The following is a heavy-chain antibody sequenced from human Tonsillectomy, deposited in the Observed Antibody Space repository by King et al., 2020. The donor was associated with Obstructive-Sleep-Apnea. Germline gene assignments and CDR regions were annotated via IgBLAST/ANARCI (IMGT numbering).Heavy chain of an antibody. D-gene: IGHD6-19*01. J-gene: IGHJ4*02. Sequence: VQLQESGPGLVKPSQTLSLTCTVSGASIGSGGHYWSWIRQHPGQGLECFGYIHHSGTTYYNPSLKSRLAISVDTSKNQFSLKLISVTAADTAVYYCARFEIAVAGFDYWGQGTLVTVSS. CDR1: GASIGSGGHY. CDR2: IHHSGTT. CDR3: ARFEIAVAGFDY. V-gene: IGHV4-31*03.